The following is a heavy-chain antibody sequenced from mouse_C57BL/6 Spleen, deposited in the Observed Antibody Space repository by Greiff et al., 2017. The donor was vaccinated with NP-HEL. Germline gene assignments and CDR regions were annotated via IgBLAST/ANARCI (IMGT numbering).Heavy chain of an antibody. Sequence: VQLQESGAELARPGASVKMSCKASGYTFTSYTMHWVKQRPGQGLEWIGYINPSSGYTKYNQKFKDKATLTADKSSSTAYMQLSSLTSEDSAVYYCARWGYDDAMDYWGQGTSVTVSS. CDR2: INPSSGYT. CDR1: GYTFTSYT. D-gene: IGHD2-2*01. J-gene: IGHJ4*01. CDR3: ARWGYDDAMDY. V-gene: IGHV1-4*01.